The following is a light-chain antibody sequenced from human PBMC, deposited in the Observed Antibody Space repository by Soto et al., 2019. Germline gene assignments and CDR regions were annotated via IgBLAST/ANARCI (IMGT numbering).Light chain of an antibody. V-gene: IGKV1-39*01. CDR1: QFISTY. Sequence: IQIIKSTSSLSSSVGDRFTISCLASQFISTYLNWYQQKPGRAPKLLIYAASSLQSGVPSRFSGTGSGTDFTLSISSLQPEDFATYYCQQTYSIPHTFGQGTRLE. CDR2: AAS. CDR3: QQTYSIPHT. J-gene: IGKJ5*01.